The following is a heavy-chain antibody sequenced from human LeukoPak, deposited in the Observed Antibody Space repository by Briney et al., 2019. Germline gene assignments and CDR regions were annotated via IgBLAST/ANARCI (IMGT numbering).Heavy chain of an antibody. CDR1: GGSISSYY. CDR2: IYTSGST. Sequence: SETLSLTYTVSGGSISSYYWSWIRQPAGKRLEWIGRIYTSGSTNYNPSLKSRVTMSVDTSKNQFSLKLSCVTAADTAVYYCAATGPTLLWFGEEYYYGMDVWGQGTTVTVSS. CDR3: AATGPTLLWFGEEYYYGMDV. J-gene: IGHJ6*02. V-gene: IGHV4-4*07. D-gene: IGHD3-10*01.